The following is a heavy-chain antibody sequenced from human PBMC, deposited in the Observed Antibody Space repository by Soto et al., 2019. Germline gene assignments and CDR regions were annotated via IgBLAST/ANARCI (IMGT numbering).Heavy chain of an antibody. J-gene: IGHJ6*02. V-gene: IGHV4-59*01. CDR1: GGSISSYY. D-gene: IGHD3-10*01. Sequence: QVQLQESGPGLVKPSETLSLTCTVSGGSISSYYWSWIRQPPGKGLEWIGYIYYSGSTNYNPSLKGRVTISVDTSKNQFSLKLSSVNAADTAVYYCARGALGGSLYYYYGMDVWGQGTTVTVSS. CDR3: ARGALGGSLYYYYGMDV. CDR2: IYYSGST.